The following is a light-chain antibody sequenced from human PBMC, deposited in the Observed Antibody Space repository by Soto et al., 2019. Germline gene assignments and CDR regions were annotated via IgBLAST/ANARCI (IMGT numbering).Light chain of an antibody. V-gene: IGKV3-20*01. Sequence: EIVLTQSPGTLSLSPGERATLSCRASQSVSSSYLAWYQQKPGQAPRLLIYGASSRATGIPDTFSGSGSGTDFTLAISRLEPEDFAVYYCQQYGSSPRTFGQVTKVEIK. CDR1: QSVSSSY. CDR2: GAS. J-gene: IGKJ1*01. CDR3: QQYGSSPRT.